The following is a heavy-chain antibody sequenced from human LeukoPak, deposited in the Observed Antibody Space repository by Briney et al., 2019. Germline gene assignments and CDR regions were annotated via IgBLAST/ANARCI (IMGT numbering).Heavy chain of an antibody. D-gene: IGHD6-19*01. Sequence: ASVKVSCKVSGYTLTELSMHWVRQAPGKGLEWMGGFDPEDGETIYAQKFQGRVTMTEDTSTDTAYMELSSLRSEDTAVYYCARDSRGSSGWHKYHYWGQGTLVTVSS. V-gene: IGHV1-24*01. J-gene: IGHJ4*02. CDR3: ARDSRGSSGWHKYHY. CDR2: FDPEDGET. CDR1: GYTLTELS.